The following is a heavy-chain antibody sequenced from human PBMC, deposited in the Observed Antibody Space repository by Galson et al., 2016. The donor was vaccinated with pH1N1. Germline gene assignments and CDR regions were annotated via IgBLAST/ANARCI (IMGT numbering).Heavy chain of an antibody. CDR2: IYPSDSDT. J-gene: IGHJ6*02. CDR3: ARGSGSPGAYYYSGMDV. Sequence: QSGAEVKKPGESLKISCKSSGYSFTNYWIAWVRQMPGKGLQWMGIIYPSDSDTRYSPSFQGQVTISADKSISTASLQWSSLKASDTAIYYCARGSGSPGAYYYSGMDVWGQGTTVTVSS. D-gene: IGHD3-10*01. CDR1: GYSFTNYW. V-gene: IGHV5-51*03.